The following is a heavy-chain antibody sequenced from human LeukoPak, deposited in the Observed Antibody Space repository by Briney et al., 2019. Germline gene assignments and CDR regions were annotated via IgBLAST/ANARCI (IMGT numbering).Heavy chain of an antibody. Sequence: SETLSLTRTVSGGSISSYYWSWIRQPPGKGLEWIGYIYYSGSTNYNPSLKSRVTISVDTSKNQFSLKLSSVTAADTAVYYCARVIRAGSYAFDIWGQGTMVTVSS. J-gene: IGHJ3*02. CDR2: IYYSGST. CDR3: ARVIRAGSYAFDI. CDR1: GGSISSYY. D-gene: IGHD3-16*02. V-gene: IGHV4-59*01.